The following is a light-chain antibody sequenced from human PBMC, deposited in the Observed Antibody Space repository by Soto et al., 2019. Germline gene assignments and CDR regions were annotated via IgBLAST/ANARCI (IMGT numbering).Light chain of an antibody. CDR1: SGDIGSYNR. Sequence: QSALTQPASVSGSPGQSITISCTGTSGDIGSYNRVSWYQQHPGKAPKLIIYEVTDRPSGVSNRFSGSKSGNTASLTISGLQAEDEAEYYCSSYTSSYVFGTGTKVTVL. CDR2: EVT. J-gene: IGLJ1*01. CDR3: SSYTSSYV. V-gene: IGLV2-14*01.